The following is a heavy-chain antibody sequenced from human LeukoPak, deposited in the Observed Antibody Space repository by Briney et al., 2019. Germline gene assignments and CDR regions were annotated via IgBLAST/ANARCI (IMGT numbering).Heavy chain of an antibody. CDR2: ISGSGGST. J-gene: IGHJ4*02. D-gene: IGHD3-22*01. CDR3: ARSTYYYDSRSSGFDY. V-gene: IGHV3-23*01. CDR1: GFTFSSYA. Sequence: GGSLRLSCAASGFTFSSYAMSWVRQAPGKGLEWVSAISGSGGSTYYADSVKGRFTISRDNSKNTLYPQMNNLRAEDTAVYYCARSTYYYDSRSSGFDYWGQGTLVTVSS.